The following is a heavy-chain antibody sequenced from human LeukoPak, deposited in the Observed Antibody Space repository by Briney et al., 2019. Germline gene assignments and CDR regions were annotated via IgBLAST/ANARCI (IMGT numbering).Heavy chain of an antibody. CDR3: ASWVRYSYGYNAFDI. V-gene: IGHV1-69*02. J-gene: IGHJ3*02. Sequence: GSSVKVSCKASGGTFSSYTISWVRQAPGQGLEWMGRIIPILGIANYAQKFQGRVTLTADKSTSTAYMELSSLRSEDTAVYYCASWVRYSYGYNAFDIWGQGTMVTVSS. D-gene: IGHD5-18*01. CDR1: GGTFSSYT. CDR2: IIPILGIA.